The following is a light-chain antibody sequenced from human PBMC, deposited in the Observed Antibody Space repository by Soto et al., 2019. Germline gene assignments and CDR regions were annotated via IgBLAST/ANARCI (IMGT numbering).Light chain of an antibody. CDR3: QSYDSSLSAYV. J-gene: IGLJ1*01. CDR1: SPNIGAGYD. CDR2: GNS. V-gene: IGLV1-40*01. Sequence: QSVLTQPPSVSGAPGQRVTISCTGSSPNIGAGYDVHWYQQLPGTAPKFLIYGNSYRPSGAPARFSGSKSGTSASLAITGLQAEYEADYYCQSYDSSLSAYVFGPGTKLTVL.